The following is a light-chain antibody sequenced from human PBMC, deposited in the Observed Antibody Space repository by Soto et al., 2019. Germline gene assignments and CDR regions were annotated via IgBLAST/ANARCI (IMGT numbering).Light chain of an antibody. Sequence: EIVLTQSPATLSLSPGERATLSCRASQSVSSYLAWYQQKPGQAPRLLIYDASNRATCIPARFSGSGSGTYFTLTISSLEPEDFAVYYCQQRSNWHPYTFGQGTKLEIK. V-gene: IGKV3-11*01. CDR2: DAS. CDR1: QSVSSY. CDR3: QQRSNWHPYT. J-gene: IGKJ2*01.